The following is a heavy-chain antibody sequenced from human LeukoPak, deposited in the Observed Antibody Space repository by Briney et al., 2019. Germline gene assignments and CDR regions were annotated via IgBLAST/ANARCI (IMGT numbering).Heavy chain of an antibody. J-gene: IGHJ5*02. CDR1: GFRLSDFT. D-gene: IGHD3-16*01. CDR2: IGGRGGST. Sequence: GGSLRLSCAASGFRLSDFTMTWVRQAPGKGPEWVSAIGGRGGSTYYADSVGGRFTISRDNSKDMVYLQMNSLKVEDTATYYCGKEGGAWGQGTKVTVSS. CDR3: GKEGGA. V-gene: IGHV3-23*01.